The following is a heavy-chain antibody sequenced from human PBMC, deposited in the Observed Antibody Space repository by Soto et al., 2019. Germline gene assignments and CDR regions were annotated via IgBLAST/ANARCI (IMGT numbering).Heavy chain of an antibody. Sequence: GGSLRLSCGASGFTFSSYWMHWGCQAPGKGLVWVSRINSDGSSTDYADSVKGRFTISRDNAKDTLFLQMNSLRAEDTAVYYCARNQYMTTVSSFGNWGQGTLVTVSS. J-gene: IGHJ4*02. CDR1: GFTFSSYW. V-gene: IGHV3-74*01. CDR3: ARNQYMTTVSSFGN. CDR2: INSDGSST. D-gene: IGHD4-4*01.